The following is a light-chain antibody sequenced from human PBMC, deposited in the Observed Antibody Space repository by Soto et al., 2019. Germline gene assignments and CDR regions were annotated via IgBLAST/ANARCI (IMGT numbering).Light chain of an antibody. CDR3: QQYNSFIWT. Sequence: DIQMTQSPSTLSASVGDRVTIICRASQSISSWLAWYQQKPGKAPKLLISKASNLDSGVPSRFSGSGYGTEFNLTISSLRPEDFATDYCQQYNSFIWTFGRGTKVDIK. V-gene: IGKV1-5*03. J-gene: IGKJ1*01. CDR2: KAS. CDR1: QSISSW.